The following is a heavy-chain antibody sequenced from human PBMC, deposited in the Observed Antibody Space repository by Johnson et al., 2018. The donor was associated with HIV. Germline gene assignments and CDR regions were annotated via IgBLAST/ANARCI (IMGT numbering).Heavy chain of an antibody. Sequence: QVQLVESGGGLVNPGGSLRLSCAASGFTFSDYYMSWIRQAPGKGLEWVSYITSSGNTVYYADSVKGRFTISRDNAKNSLYLQMNILTAEDTAVYYCARAPEVRGIDAFDSWGQGTMVTVS. V-gene: IGHV3-11*04. D-gene: IGHD3-10*01. CDR2: ITSSGNTV. CDR3: ARAPEVRGIDAFDS. CDR1: GFTFSDYY. J-gene: IGHJ3*02.